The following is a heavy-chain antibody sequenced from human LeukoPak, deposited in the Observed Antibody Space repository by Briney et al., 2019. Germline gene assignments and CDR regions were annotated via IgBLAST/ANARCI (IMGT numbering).Heavy chain of an antibody. D-gene: IGHD3-22*01. CDR2: IYSGGST. Sequence: PGGSLRLSCAASGFTFSSYAMSWVRQAPGKGLEWVSVIYSGGSTYYADSVKGRFTISRDNSKNTLYLQMNSLRAEDTAVYYCARDRPYYYDSSGSDYWGQGTLVTVSS. CDR3: ARDRPYYYDSSGSDY. CDR1: GFTFSSYA. V-gene: IGHV3-53*01. J-gene: IGHJ4*02.